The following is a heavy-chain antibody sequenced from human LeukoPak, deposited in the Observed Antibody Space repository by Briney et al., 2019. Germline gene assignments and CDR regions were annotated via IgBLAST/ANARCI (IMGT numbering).Heavy chain of an antibody. Sequence: SGGSLRLSCAASGFTFSSYSMNWVRQAPGKGLEWVSSISSSSSYIYYADSVKGRFTISRDNAKNSLYLQMNSLRAEDTAVYYCARDQIFSSYYYYYMDVWGKGTTVTVSS. V-gene: IGHV3-21*01. CDR1: GFTFSSYS. CDR2: ISSSSSYI. D-gene: IGHD3-3*01. CDR3: ARDQIFSSYYYYYMDV. J-gene: IGHJ6*03.